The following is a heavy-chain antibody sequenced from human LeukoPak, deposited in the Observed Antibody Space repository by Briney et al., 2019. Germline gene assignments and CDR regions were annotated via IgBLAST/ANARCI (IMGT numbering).Heavy chain of an antibody. V-gene: IGHV3-33*08. CDR3: ARAAPYSSSWYYFDY. CDR2: IWYDGSNK. Sequence: GGSLRLSCAASGFTFSSYSMNWVRQAPGKGLEWVAVIWYDGSNKYYADSVKGRFTISRDNSKNTLYLQMNSLRAEDTAVYYCARAAPYSSSWYYFDYWGQGTLVTVSS. D-gene: IGHD6-13*01. J-gene: IGHJ4*02. CDR1: GFTFSSYS.